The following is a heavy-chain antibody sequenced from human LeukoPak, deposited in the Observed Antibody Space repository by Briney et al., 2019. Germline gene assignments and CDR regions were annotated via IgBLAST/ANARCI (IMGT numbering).Heavy chain of an antibody. D-gene: IGHD3-22*01. CDR3: ARKMYYYDSSGHFDY. CDR1: GFTFSSYA. J-gene: IGHJ4*02. V-gene: IGHV3-23*01. Sequence: GGSLRLSCAASGFTFSSYAMSWVRQAPGKGLEWVSAISGSGGSTYYADSVKGRFTISRDNSKNTLYLQMNSLRAEDTAVYYCARKMYYYDSSGHFDYWGQGTLVTVSP. CDR2: ISGSGGST.